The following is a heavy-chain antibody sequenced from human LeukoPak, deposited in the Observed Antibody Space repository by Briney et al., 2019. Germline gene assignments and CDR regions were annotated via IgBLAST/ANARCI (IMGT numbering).Heavy chain of an antibody. CDR1: GFTFSSYG. CDR2: IWYDGSNK. Sequence: GGSLRLSCAASGFTFSSYGMHWVRQAPGKGQEWVAVIWYDGSNKYYADSVKGRFTISRDNSKNTLYLQMNSLRTEDTAVYYCAKERGGGGYRYGQYYFDYWGQGTLVTVSS. CDR3: AKERGGGGYRYGQYYFDY. V-gene: IGHV3-33*06. J-gene: IGHJ4*02. D-gene: IGHD5-18*01.